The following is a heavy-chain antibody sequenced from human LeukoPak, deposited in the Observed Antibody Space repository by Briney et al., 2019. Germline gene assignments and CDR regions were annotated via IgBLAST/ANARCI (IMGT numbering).Heavy chain of an antibody. D-gene: IGHD3-16*02. CDR1: GFTFSSYW. Sequence: GESLKISCAASGFTFSSYWMSWVRQVPGKGLEWVANIKQDGSEKYYVDSVKGRFTFSRDNAKNSLYLQMNSLRAEDTAVYYCAKDRGGTFGGVIAYFFDYWGQGTLVTVSS. V-gene: IGHV3-7*01. CDR3: AKDRGGTFGGVIAYFFDY. J-gene: IGHJ4*02. CDR2: IKQDGSEK.